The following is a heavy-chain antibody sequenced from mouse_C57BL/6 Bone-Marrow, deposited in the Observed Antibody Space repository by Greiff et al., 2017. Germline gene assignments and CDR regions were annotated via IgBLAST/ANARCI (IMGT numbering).Heavy chain of an antibody. CDR2: ISDGGSYT. CDR3: AGGYDLFAY. Sequence: EVQLVESGGGLVKPGGSLKLSCAASGFTFSSYAMSLVRPTPEKRLEWVATISDGGSYTYYPDNVKGRFTISRDNAKNNLYLQMSHLKSEDTAMYYCAGGYDLFAYWGQGTLVTVSA. J-gene: IGHJ3*01. D-gene: IGHD2-12*01. V-gene: IGHV5-4*01. CDR1: GFTFSSYA.